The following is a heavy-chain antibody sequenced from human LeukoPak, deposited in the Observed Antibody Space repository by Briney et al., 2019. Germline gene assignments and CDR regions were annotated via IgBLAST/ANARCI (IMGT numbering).Heavy chain of an antibody. D-gene: IGHD6-19*01. CDR2: IYPGDSDT. V-gene: IGHV5-51*01. CDR3: ARLPETGIAVAHDAFDI. CDR1: GYSFTSYW. J-gene: IGHJ3*02. Sequence: GESLKISCKGSGYSFTSYWIGWVRQMPGKGLEWMGIIYPGDSDTRYSPSFQGQVTISADKSISTAYLQWSSLKASDTAMYYCARLPETGIAVAHDAFDIWGQGTMVTVSS.